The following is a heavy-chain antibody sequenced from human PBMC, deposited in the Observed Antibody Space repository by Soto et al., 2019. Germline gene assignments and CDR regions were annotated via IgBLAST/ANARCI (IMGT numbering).Heavy chain of an antibody. CDR3: ARETPGEAVAGAPPTWFEP. CDR2: IDCSGST. J-gene: IGHJ5*02. Sequence: SETLCLPCTFSAGTLSSSDYCWSWIHQRPGMLLEWIGYIDCSGSTYYNPSVKGRVTVSVDTSKEQCALKLSSVTAADPAVYYCARETPGEAVAGAPPTWFEPWGQGIL. V-gene: IGHV4-30-4*08. CDR1: AGTLSSSDYC. D-gene: IGHD6-19*01.